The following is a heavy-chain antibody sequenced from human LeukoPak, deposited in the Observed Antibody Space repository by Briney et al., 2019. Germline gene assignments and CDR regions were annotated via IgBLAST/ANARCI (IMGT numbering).Heavy chain of an antibody. Sequence: GGSLRLSCAASGFTVSSNYMTWVRQAPGKGLEWVSLIYSAGDTYYTDSVKGRFTISRHSSKNTLYLQMISLRGEDTAVYYCARFLGRITISGVVPYGMDVWGQGTTVTVSS. D-gene: IGHD3-3*01. V-gene: IGHV3-53*04. J-gene: IGHJ6*02. CDR1: GFTVSSNY. CDR2: IYSAGDT. CDR3: ARFLGRITISGVVPYGMDV.